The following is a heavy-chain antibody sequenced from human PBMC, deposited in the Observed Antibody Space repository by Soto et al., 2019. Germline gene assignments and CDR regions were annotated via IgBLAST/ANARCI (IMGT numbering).Heavy chain of an antibody. D-gene: IGHD3-3*01. CDR3: ARHEYYDFWSGYYGYYYYGMDV. CDR1: DYTFAAYW. Sequence: GESLKISCKGFDYTFAAYWIGWVRQMPGKGLEWMGVINPRDSDVKYSPPFEGQVTISADKSINTAFLQWRSLKASDTAMYYCARHEYYDFWSGYYGYYYYGMDVWGQGTTVTAP. J-gene: IGHJ6*02. V-gene: IGHV5-51*01. CDR2: INPRDSDV.